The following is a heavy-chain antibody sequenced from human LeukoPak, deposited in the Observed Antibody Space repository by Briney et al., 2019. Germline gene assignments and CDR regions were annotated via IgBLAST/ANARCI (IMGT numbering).Heavy chain of an antibody. CDR2: IYDSGST. Sequence: SETLSLTCTVSGGSLSNHYWSWIRQPPGKGLVWIGHIYDSGSTTYNPSLKSRVTMSVDTSKNQFSLNLSSVTAADTAVYYCARGRIGGPKAPFDYWGQGTLVTVSS. V-gene: IGHV4-59*11. CDR3: ARGRIGGPKAPFDY. D-gene: IGHD3-16*01. CDR1: GGSLSNHY. J-gene: IGHJ4*02.